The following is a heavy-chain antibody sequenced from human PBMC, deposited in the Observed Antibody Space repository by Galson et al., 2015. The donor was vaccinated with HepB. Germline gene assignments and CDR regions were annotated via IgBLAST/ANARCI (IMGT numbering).Heavy chain of an antibody. CDR3: ARAIPAAGQYYFDY. CDR2: IFSNDEK. Sequence: ALVKPTQTLTLTCTVSGFSLSNARMGVSWIRQPPGKALEWLAHIFSNDEKSYSTSLRSRLTISKDTSQSQVVLTMTNMDPVDTATYYCARAIPAAGQYYFDYWGQGTLVIVSS. V-gene: IGHV2-26*01. CDR1: GFSLSNARMG. D-gene: IGHD6-13*01. J-gene: IGHJ4*02.